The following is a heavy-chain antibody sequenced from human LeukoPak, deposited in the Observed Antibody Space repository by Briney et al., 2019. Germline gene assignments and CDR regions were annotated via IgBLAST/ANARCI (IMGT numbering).Heavy chain of an antibody. V-gene: IGHV3-64*01. CDR2: ISSNGGST. J-gene: IGHJ6*03. CDR1: GFTFSSYA. Sequence: PGGSLRLSCAASGFTFSSYAMHWVRQAPGKGLEYVSAISSNGGSTYYANSVKGRFTISRDNSKNTLYLQMGSLRAEDMAVHYCARQGVPAPYYYYMDVWGKGTTVTVSS. CDR3: ARQGVPAPYYYYMDV. D-gene: IGHD3-16*01.